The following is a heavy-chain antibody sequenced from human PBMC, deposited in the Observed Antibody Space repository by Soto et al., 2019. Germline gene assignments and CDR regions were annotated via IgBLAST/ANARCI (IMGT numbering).Heavy chain of an antibody. Sequence: GGSLRLCCAAAGVSFSSYAMSWVRQAPGKGLEWVSAISGSGGSTYYADSVKGRFTISRDNSKNTLYLQMNSLRAEDTAVYYRLTSIAAPVYYMDVWGKGTTVTVSS. CDR3: LTSIAAPVYYMDV. CDR2: ISGSGGST. J-gene: IGHJ6*03. D-gene: IGHD6-6*01. V-gene: IGHV3-23*01. CDR1: GVSFSSYA.